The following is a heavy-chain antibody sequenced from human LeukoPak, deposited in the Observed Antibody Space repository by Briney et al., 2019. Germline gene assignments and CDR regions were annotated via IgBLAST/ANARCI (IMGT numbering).Heavy chain of an antibody. CDR1: GFTFSSYA. Sequence: GGSLRLSCAASGFTFSSYAMSWVRQAPGKGLEWVSAISGSGGSTYYADSVKGRFTISRDKSKNTLYLQMNSLRAEDTAVYYCAKPYYYDSSGYYYYYYMDVWGKGTTVTVSS. CDR2: ISGSGGST. J-gene: IGHJ6*03. V-gene: IGHV3-23*01. D-gene: IGHD3-22*01. CDR3: AKPYYYDSSGYYYYYYMDV.